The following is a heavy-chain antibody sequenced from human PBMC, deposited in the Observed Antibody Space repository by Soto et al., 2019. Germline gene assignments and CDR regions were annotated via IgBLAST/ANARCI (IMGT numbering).Heavy chain of an antibody. D-gene: IGHD3-10*01. CDR3: ARQSITGEHDQ. J-gene: IGHJ4*02. CDR1: GGSITSSSYY. Sequence: QLQLQESGPGLVKPSETLSLTCTVSGGSITSSSYYWGWIRQPPGKGLEWIGSISYSGSTFYNPSLKSRVTISEDTSKNQFSLKLSSVTAADTAVYYCARQSITGEHDQWGQGILVTVSS. CDR2: ISYSGST. V-gene: IGHV4-39*01.